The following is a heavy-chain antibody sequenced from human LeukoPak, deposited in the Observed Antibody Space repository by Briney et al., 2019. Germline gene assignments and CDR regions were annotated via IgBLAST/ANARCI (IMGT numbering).Heavy chain of an antibody. CDR3: AKTQGKVVPSYYFDY. J-gene: IGHJ4*02. CDR2: ISGSGSST. CDR1: GFTFSSYA. V-gene: IGHV3-23*01. D-gene: IGHD2-15*01. Sequence: GGSLRLSCAASGFTFSSYAMSWVRQAPGKGLEWVSAISGSGSSTYYADSVKGRFTISRDNSKNTLYLQMNSLRAEDTAVYFCAKTQGKVVPSYYFDYWGQGTLVTVSS.